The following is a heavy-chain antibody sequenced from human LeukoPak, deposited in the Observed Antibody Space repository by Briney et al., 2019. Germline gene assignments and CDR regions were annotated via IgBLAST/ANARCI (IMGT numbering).Heavy chain of an antibody. CDR1: GYTFTSYD. V-gene: IGHV1-8*03. CDR3: AREYYYDSSGYYHLRYFDY. D-gene: IGHD3-22*01. CDR2: MNPNSGNT. J-gene: IGHJ4*02. Sequence: ASVKVSCKASGYTFTSYDINWVRQATGQGLEWMGWMNPNSGNTGYAQKFQGRVTITRNTSISTAYMELSRLRSDDTAVYYCAREYYYDSSGYYHLRYFDYWGQGTLVTVSS.